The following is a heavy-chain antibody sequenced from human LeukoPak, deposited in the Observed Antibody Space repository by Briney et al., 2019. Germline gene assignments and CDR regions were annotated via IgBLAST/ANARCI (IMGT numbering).Heavy chain of an antibody. V-gene: IGHV3-23*01. CDR2: IFPSGGEI. CDR3: ATYRQVLLPFES. CDR1: GFTFSTFA. D-gene: IGHD2-8*02. J-gene: IGHJ4*02. Sequence: GGSLRLSCAASGFTFSTFAMIWVRQPPGKGLEWVSSIFPSGGEIHYADSVRGRFTISRDNSKSTLSLQMNSPRAEDTAIYYCATYRQVLLPFESWGQGTLVTVSS.